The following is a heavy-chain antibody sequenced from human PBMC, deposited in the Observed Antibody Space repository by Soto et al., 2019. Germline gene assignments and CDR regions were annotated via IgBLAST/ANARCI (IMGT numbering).Heavy chain of an antibody. CDR2: INTGNGNT. CDR3: ARDRSLRGRSWFDP. V-gene: IGHV1-3*04. Sequence: ASVKVSCKPSGYIFTNYAIFWLRRAPGQRPEWMGWINTGNGNTKYSQKFQGRVTITRDTSASIVYMELNNLKSEDTAVYYCARDRSLRGRSWFDPWGQGTLVTVSS. CDR1: GYIFTNYA. D-gene: IGHD3-10*01. J-gene: IGHJ5*02.